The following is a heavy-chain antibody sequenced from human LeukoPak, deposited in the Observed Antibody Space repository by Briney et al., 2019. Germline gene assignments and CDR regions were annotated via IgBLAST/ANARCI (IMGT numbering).Heavy chain of an antibody. V-gene: IGHV3-7*04. D-gene: IGHD6-13*01. CDR1: GFTFSNYW. CDR2: IQQDGSEK. CDR3: ARARDSSAWFSSDY. J-gene: IGHJ4*02. Sequence: PGGSLRLSCAASGFTFSNYWMNWVRQAPGEGLEGVANIQQDGSEKYYVDSVKGRFTISRDNAKNSLYLQLSNLRAEDTAVYYCARARDSSAWFSSDYWGQGTLVTVSS.